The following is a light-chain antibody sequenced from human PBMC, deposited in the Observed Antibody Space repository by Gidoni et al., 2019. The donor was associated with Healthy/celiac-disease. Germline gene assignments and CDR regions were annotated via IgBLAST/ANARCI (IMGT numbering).Light chain of an antibody. CDR2: DAS. CDR3: QQYDNLPLT. V-gene: IGKV1-33*01. CDR1: QDISNY. Sequence: DIQMTQSPSSLSASVGDRVTITCQASQDISNYLNWYQQKPGKAPKLLIYDASNLETGVPSSFSGSGSGTDFTLIISSLQPEDIATYYCQQYDNLPLTFGGGTKVEIK. J-gene: IGKJ4*01.